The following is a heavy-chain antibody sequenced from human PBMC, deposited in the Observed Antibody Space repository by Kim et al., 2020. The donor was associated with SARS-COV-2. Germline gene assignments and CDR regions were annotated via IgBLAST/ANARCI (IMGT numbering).Heavy chain of an antibody. V-gene: IGHV3-66*01. CDR3: VRAVAGYYFDY. D-gene: IGHD6-19*01. CDR1: ELTVSSNY. CDR2: IYSGGTT. Sequence: GGSLRLSCAASELTVSSNYMSWVRQAPGKGLEWVSAIYSGGTTYYAGSVKGRFTISRDNSKDTLYLQMNSLRAEDTAVYYCVRAVAGYYFDYWGQGTPVTVSS. J-gene: IGHJ4*02.